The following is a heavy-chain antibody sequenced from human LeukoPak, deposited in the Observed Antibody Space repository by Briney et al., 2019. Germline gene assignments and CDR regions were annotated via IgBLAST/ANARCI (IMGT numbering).Heavy chain of an antibody. CDR2: ISGGGSGT. J-gene: IGHJ6*02. V-gene: IGHV3-23*01. CDR1: GFTFDSYA. Sequence: GGSLRLSCAASGFTFDSYAMNWVRQAPGKGLEWVSGISGGGSGTYYADSVKGRFTISRDNSKNTLYLQMNSLRAEDTAVYYCAKNTVYYYYYDMDVWGQGTTLTVSS. D-gene: IGHD2-8*02. CDR3: AKNTVYYYYYDMDV.